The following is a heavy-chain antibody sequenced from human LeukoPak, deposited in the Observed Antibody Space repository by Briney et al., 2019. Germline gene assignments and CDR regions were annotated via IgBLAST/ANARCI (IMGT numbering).Heavy chain of an antibody. CDR2: TNWDGGRT. CDR1: GFTFDEYA. J-gene: IGHJ4*02. CDR3: ARDGLRRPPTPYCGGDCPLDY. V-gene: IGHV3-20*04. D-gene: IGHD2-21*02. Sequence: GRSLRLSCAAAGFTFDEYAISWVRQTAGKGREWVSGTNWDGGRTGYADSVKGRFTISRDNDKNSLYLQMNSLRVEDTAMYYCARDGLRRPPTPYCGGDCPLDYWGQGTLVSVSS.